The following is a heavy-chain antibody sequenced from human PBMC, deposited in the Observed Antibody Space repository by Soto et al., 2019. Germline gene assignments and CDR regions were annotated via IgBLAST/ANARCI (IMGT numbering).Heavy chain of an antibody. CDR1: GRPISTSSFH. Sequence: PSDPLSLASTFSGRPISTSSFHWGWLRQPPGNEQEWIGSIYYSGCTYYSPSLKSRVTISLDASKNQFSLKLCSVTAADTSVYYCARRERAAGTDWWFDPWGQGTLVT. D-gene: IGHD6-13*01. J-gene: IGHJ5*02. CDR3: ARRERAAGTDWWFDP. CDR2: IYYSGCT. V-gene: IGHV4-39*01.